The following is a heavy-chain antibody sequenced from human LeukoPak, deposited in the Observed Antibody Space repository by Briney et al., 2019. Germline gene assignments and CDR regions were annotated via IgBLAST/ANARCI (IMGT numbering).Heavy chain of an antibody. J-gene: IGHJ4*02. Sequence: GGSLRLSCAASGFTFSSYAMSWVRQAPGKGLEWVSAISGSGGSTYYADSVKGRFTISRDNSKNTLYLQMNSLRAEDTAVYYCAKDSRMQLWLGDYFDYWGQGTLVTVSS. D-gene: IGHD5-18*01. CDR2: ISGSGGST. V-gene: IGHV3-23*01. CDR3: AKDSRMQLWLGDYFDY. CDR1: GFTFSSYA.